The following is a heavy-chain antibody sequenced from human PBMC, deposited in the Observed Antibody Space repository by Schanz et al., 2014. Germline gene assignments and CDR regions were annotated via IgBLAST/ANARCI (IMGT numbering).Heavy chain of an antibody. CDR1: GYSFTSYY. CDR3: VRELSGGTFDY. J-gene: IGHJ4*02. CDR2: INPDSGGT. V-gene: IGHV1-2*02. Sequence: QVQLVQSGAEVKKPGASVKVSCKAFGYSFTSYYIHWVRQAPGQGLEWMGWINPDSGGTNYAQKFQGRVTMTRDMSINTAYMELSRLRSDDSAVYYCVRELSGGTFDYWGQGALVTVSS. D-gene: IGHD1-1*01.